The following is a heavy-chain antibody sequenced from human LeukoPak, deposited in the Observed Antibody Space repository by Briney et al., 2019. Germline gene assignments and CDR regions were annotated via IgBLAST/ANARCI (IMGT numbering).Heavy chain of an antibody. Sequence: GGSLRLSCAASRFSFDRFTMNWVRQAPGKGLEWVSSISIRNTYIHYVDSVKGRFIISRDNARNSLYLQMNSLRGEDTAIYYCARENYYDESGYCMKVHGTDVWGEGTTVTVSS. D-gene: IGHD3-22*01. CDR2: ISIRNTYI. J-gene: IGHJ6*04. CDR1: RFSFDRFT. CDR3: ARENYYDESGYCMKVHGTDV. V-gene: IGHV3-21*01.